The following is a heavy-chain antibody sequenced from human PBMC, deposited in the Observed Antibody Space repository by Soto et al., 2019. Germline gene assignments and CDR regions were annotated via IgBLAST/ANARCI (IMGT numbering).Heavy chain of an antibody. D-gene: IGHD3-10*01. CDR1: GFTLSSYS. CDR2: ISSTSSYI. J-gene: IGHJ4*02. V-gene: IGHV3-21*01. Sequence: PGGSLRISCAASGFTLSSYSMNCVRQASGKGMEWVSSISSTSSYIYYADSVKGRFTISRDNAKNSLYLQMNSLRAEDTAVYYCARASFVFSMVWGGAPTDYRARGSLDIGSA. CDR3: ARASFVFSMVWGGAPTDY.